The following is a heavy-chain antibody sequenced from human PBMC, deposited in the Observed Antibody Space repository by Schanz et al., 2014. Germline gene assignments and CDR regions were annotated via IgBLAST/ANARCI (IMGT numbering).Heavy chain of an antibody. V-gene: IGHV1-2*06. D-gene: IGHD5-12*01. CDR2: INPNSGGT. CDR3: GRARYTGYDCSGY. J-gene: IGHJ4*02. Sequence: QVQLVQSGAEVKKPGASVKVSCKASGFTFTSYDINWVRQATGQGFEWMGRINPNSGGTNFAQKFQGGVTLTSETSISTAFMELSGLTSDDTATYCCGRARYTGYDCSGYWGQGTLLIVSS. CDR1: GFTFTSYD.